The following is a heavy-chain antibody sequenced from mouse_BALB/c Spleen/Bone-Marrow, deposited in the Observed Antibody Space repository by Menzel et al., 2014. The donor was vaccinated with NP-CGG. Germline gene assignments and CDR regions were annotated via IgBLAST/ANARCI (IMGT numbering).Heavy chain of an antibody. Sequence: EVKLMESGPGLVKPSQSLSLTCTVTGYSITSDYAWNWIRQFPGNKLEWMGYISYSGFTSYNPSLKSRISITRGTSKNQFFLQLNSVTTEDTATYYCSRDYRYDTWFSYWGQGTLVTVSA. J-gene: IGHJ3*01. CDR1: GYSITSDYA. D-gene: IGHD2-14*01. CDR3: SRDYRYDTWFSY. CDR2: ISYSGFT. V-gene: IGHV3-2*02.